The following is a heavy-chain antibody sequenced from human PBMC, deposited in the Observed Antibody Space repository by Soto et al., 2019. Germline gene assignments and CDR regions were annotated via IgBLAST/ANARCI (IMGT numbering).Heavy chain of an antibody. J-gene: IGHJ4*02. Sequence: QVQLVESGGGVVQPGRSLRLSCAASGFTFSSYAMHWVRQAPGKGLEWVAVISYDGSNKYYADSVKGRFTISRDNSKNSLYLQMNSLRAEDTAVYYCARERYVDYEYYFDYWGQGTLDTVSS. V-gene: IGHV3-30-3*01. CDR1: GFTFSSYA. CDR3: ARERYVDYEYYFDY. CDR2: ISYDGSNK. D-gene: IGHD4-17*01.